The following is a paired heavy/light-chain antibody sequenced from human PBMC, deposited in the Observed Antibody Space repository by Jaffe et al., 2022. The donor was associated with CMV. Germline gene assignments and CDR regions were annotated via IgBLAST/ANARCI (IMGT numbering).Heavy chain of an antibody. CDR1: GFIFSSYG. V-gene: IGHV3-48*02. D-gene: IGHD2-8*01. Sequence: EVQLVESGGGLVQPGGSLRLSCAASGFIFSSYGMNWVRQAPGKGLEWVSYISISTSTIYYADSVKGRFTISRDNAKNSLYLQMNSLRDEDTAIYYCARVNNGHSVNYLDYWGQGTLVTVSS. J-gene: IGHJ4*02. CDR2: ISISTSTI. CDR3: ARVNNGHSVNYLDY.
Light chain of an antibody. CDR3: QQYNTYWT. CDR1: QSINSW. J-gene: IGKJ1*01. Sequence: DIQMTQSPSTLSASVGDRVTITCRASQSINSWLAWYQQKPGKAPKLLIYKASSLESGVPSRFSGSGSGTEFTLTISSLQPDDFATYYCQQYNTYWTFGQGTKVQIK. V-gene: IGKV1-5*03. CDR2: KAS.